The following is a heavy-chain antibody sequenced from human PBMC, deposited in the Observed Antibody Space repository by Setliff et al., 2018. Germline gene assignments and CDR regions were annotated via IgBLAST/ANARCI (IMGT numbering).Heavy chain of an antibody. CDR1: GGSFSSFL. CDR3: ARALGGISAAGNNWLDS. Sequence: VKVSCKNSGGSFSSFLVAWVRQAPGQGLEWMGGIIPLFGTTKYAQKFQDRLTMTADESTTTAYMELASLRSEDTAVYFCARALGGISAAGNNWLDSWGQGTLGTVSS. CDR2: IIPLFGTT. J-gene: IGHJ5*01. D-gene: IGHD6-13*01. V-gene: IGHV1-69*13.